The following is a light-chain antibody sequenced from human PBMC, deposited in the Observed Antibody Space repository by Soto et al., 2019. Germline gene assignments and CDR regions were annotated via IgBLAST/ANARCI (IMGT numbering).Light chain of an antibody. CDR2: DVS. Sequence: QSALTRPASGSGSHLQSIPIYCTGTSSDVGGYNYVSWYQHHPGKAPKLMIYDVSNRPSGVSNRFSGSKSGNTASLTISGLQPEDEADYYCSSYTTSNTRQIVFGTGTKVTVL. CDR3: SSYTTSNTRQIV. V-gene: IGLV2-14*03. CDR1: SSDVGGYNY. J-gene: IGLJ1*01.